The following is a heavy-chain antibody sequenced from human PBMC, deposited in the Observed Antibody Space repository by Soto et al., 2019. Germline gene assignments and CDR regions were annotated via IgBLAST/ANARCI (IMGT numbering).Heavy chain of an antibody. CDR1: GYTFTSYG. J-gene: IGHJ1*01. Sequence: GASVKVSCKASGYTFTSYGISWVRQAPGQGLEWMGWISAYNGNTNYAQKLQGRVTMTTDTSTSTAYMELRSLRSDDTAVYYCARATHDGIRLAEYFQHWGQGTLVTVSS. V-gene: IGHV1-18*01. CDR3: ARATHDGIRLAEYFQH. CDR2: ISAYNGNT.